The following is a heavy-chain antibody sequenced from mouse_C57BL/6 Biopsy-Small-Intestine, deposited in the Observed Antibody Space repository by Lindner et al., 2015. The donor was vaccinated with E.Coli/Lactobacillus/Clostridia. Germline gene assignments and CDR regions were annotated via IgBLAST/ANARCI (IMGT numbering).Heavy chain of an antibody. V-gene: IGHV1-82*01. CDR3: ARDYGYGEAWFAY. CDR2: IYPGDGDT. Sequence: VQLQESGPELVKPGASVKISCKASGYAFSSSWMNWVKQRPGKGLEWIGRIYPGDGDTNYNGKFKGKATLTADKSSSTAYMQLSSLTSEDSAVYFCARDYGYGEAWFAYWGQGTLVTVSA. CDR1: GYAFSSSW. J-gene: IGHJ3*01. D-gene: IGHD2-2*01.